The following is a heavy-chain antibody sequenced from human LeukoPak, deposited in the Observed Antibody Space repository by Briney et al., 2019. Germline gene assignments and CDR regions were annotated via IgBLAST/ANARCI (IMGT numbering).Heavy chain of an antibody. CDR3: ARGYNKWYARYFDY. CDR1: GGSISSYY. D-gene: IGHD1-14*01. Sequence: SSETLSLTCTVSGGSISSYYWSWIRQPPGKGLEWIGYIYYSGSTNYNPSLKSRVTISVDTSKNQFSLKLSSVTAADTAVYYCARGYNKWYARYFDYWGQGTLVTVSS. J-gene: IGHJ4*02. V-gene: IGHV4-59*12. CDR2: IYYSGST.